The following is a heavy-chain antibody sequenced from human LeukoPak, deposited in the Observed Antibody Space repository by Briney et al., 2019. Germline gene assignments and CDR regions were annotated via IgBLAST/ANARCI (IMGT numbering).Heavy chain of an antibody. Sequence: GGSLRLSCAASGFPFGDYAMSWVRQAPGKGLEWVSGISWNSLTTDYAGSVKGRFSISRDNAKNSLYLEMKSLRPEDTALYYCVKDTSLGLDAFQDWGQGTMIIVSS. CDR1: GFPFGDYA. V-gene: IGHV3-9*01. D-gene: IGHD7-27*01. CDR2: ISWNSLTT. CDR3: VKDTSLGLDAFQD. J-gene: IGHJ3*01.